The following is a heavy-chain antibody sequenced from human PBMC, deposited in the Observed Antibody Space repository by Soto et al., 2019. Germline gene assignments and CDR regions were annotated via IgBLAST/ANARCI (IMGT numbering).Heavy chain of an antibody. J-gene: IGHJ4*02. CDR1: GGSFSGYY. V-gene: IGHV4-34*01. CDR2: INHSGST. CDR3: ARPKGSYSSGYYYFDY. Sequence: SETLSLTCAVYGGSFSGYYWSWIRQPPGKGLEWIGEINHSGSTNYNPSLKSRVTISVDTSKNQFSLKLSSVTAADTAVYYCARPKGSYSSGYYYFDYWGQGTLVTVSS. D-gene: IGHD6-19*01.